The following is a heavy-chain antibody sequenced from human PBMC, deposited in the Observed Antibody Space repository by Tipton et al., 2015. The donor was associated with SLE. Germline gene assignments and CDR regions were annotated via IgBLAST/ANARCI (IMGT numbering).Heavy chain of an antibody. Sequence: QLVQSGAEVKKPGESLKISCQGSGYSFTDYWIGWVRQMPGKGLEWMGIIYPGDSDTIYSPSFQGQVTISADNSISTAHLQWSSLKASDTAIYYCARQDQRGYYYYGMDVWGQGTTVTVSS. J-gene: IGHJ6*02. CDR2: IYPGDSDT. D-gene: IGHD3-3*01. CDR1: GYSFTDYW. CDR3: ARQDQRGYYYYGMDV. V-gene: IGHV5-51*01.